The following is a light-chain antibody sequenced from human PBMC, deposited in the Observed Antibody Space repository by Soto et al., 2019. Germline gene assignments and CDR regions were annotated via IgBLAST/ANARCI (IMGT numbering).Light chain of an antibody. CDR3: QQSYSTPPWT. V-gene: IGKV1-39*01. J-gene: IGKJ1*01. CDR2: AAS. CDR1: QSISSY. Sequence: DIQMTQSPSSLSASVGDRVTITCLASQSISSYLNWYQQKPGKATKLLIYAASSLQSGVPSRFSGSGSATDFTLTISSLQPEDFATYYCQQSYSTPPWTFGQGTKVEIK.